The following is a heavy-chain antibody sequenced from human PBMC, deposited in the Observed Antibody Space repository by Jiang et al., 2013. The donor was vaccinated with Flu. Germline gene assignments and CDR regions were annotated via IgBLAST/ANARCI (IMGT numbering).Heavy chain of an antibody. CDR1: GGSISSSNW. J-gene: IGHJ3*02. Sequence: GLVKPSGTLSLTCAVSGGSISSSNWWSWVRQPPGKGLEWIGEIYHSGSTNYNPSLKSRVTISVDKSKNQFSLKLSSVTAADTAVYYCARDPYSSSWRDAFDIWGQGTMVTVSS. CDR3: ARDPYSSSWRDAFDI. D-gene: IGHD6-13*01. CDR2: IYHSGST. V-gene: IGHV4-4*02.